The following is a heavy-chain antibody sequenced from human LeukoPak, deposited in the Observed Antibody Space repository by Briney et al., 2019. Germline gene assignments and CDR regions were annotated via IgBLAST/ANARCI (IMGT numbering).Heavy chain of an antibody. CDR2: ISTVGTTV. CDR1: GFSFSTYA. J-gene: IGHJ4*02. CDR3: ARDFYASGSFDY. D-gene: IGHD3-10*01. Sequence: GKSLRLSCAGSGFSFSTYAMHWVRQAAGKGLEWVGVISTVGTTVYVDSVKGRFTISRDNSKNSLYLQMNSLRADDSAVYYCARDFYASGSFDYWGQGSLVTVSS. V-gene: IGHV3-30*04.